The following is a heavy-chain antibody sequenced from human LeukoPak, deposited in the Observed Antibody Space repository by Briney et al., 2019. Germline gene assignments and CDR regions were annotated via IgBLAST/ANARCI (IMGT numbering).Heavy chain of an antibody. V-gene: IGHV3-23*01. D-gene: IGHD2-15*01. CDR1: GFTFSSYA. Sequence: PGGSLRLSCAASGFTFSSYAMSWVRQAPGKGLEWVSAISGSGGTTYYADSVKGRFTISRDNSKNTLYLQMNSLRAEDTAVYYCATVVVGATRYFDYWGQGTLVTVSS. CDR3: ATVVVGATRYFDY. J-gene: IGHJ4*02. CDR2: ISGSGGTT.